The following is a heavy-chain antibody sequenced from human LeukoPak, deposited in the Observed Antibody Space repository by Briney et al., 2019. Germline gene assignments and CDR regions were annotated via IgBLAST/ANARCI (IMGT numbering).Heavy chain of an antibody. CDR1: GYTLTDHY. V-gene: IGHV1-2*06. D-gene: IGHD6-13*01. Sequence: APVKVSCEASGYTLTDHYMHWVRQAPGQGLEWMGRINPSSGDANYAQRFQGRVFMTRDTSISTVYMELSSLRSDDTAVYYCARGAAVGQTRDYWGQGTLVTVSS. CDR2: INPSSGDA. J-gene: IGHJ4*02. CDR3: ARGAAVGQTRDY.